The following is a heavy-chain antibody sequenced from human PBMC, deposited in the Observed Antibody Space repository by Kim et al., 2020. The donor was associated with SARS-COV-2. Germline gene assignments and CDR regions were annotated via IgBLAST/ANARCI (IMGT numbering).Heavy chain of an antibody. CDR2: INPSGGST. J-gene: IGHJ6*02. V-gene: IGHV1-46*01. CDR1: GYTFTSYY. D-gene: IGHD1-26*01. CDR3: ARDMGIVGATTDYYYGMDV. Sequence: ASVKVSCKASGYTFTSYYMHWVRQAPGQGLEWMGIINPSGGSTSYAQKFQGRVTMTRHTSTSTVYMELSSLRSEDTAVYYCARDMGIVGATTDYYYGMDVWGQGTTVTVSS.